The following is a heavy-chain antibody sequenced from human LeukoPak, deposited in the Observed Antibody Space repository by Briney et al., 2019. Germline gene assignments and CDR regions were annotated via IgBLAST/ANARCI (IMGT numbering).Heavy chain of an antibody. D-gene: IGHD2-21*02. J-gene: IGHJ3*02. CDR1: GGSFSGYY. V-gene: IGHV4-34*01. CDR2: INHSGST. Sequence: SETLSLTCAVYGGSFSGYYWSWIRQPPGKGLEWIGEINHSGSTNYNPSLKSRVTISVDTSKNQFSLKLSSVTAADTAVYYCARGRVVACCGGDCYWLHAFDIWGQGTMVTVSS. CDR3: ARGRVVACCGGDCYWLHAFDI.